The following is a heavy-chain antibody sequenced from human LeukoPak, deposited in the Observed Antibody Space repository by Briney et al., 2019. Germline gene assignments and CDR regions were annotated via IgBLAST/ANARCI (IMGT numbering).Heavy chain of an antibody. CDR3: ARDPGSITIFEEFDP. Sequence: GSLRLSCAASGFTFSSYEMNWIRQPPGKGLEWIGSIYYSGSTYYNPSLKSRVTMSVDTSKNQFSLQLNSVTPEDTAVYYCARDPGSITIFEEFDPWGQGTLVTVSS. CDR2: IYYSGST. V-gene: IGHV4-59*04. CDR1: GFTFSSYE. J-gene: IGHJ5*02. D-gene: IGHD3-3*01.